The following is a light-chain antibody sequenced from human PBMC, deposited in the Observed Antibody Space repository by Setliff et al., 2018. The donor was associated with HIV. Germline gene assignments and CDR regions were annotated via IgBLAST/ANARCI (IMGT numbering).Light chain of an antibody. J-gene: IGLJ1*01. CDR3: AAWDDSLNGFYV. Sequence: QSALTQPPSASGTPGQRVTISCSGSSSNIGSNSVNWYRQLPGTAPKVLIYKSNERPLGVPDRFSGSKSGTSAFLVISGLQSEDEADYYCAAWDDSLNGFYVFGTGTKVTVL. V-gene: IGLV1-44*01. CDR2: KSN. CDR1: SSNIGSNS.